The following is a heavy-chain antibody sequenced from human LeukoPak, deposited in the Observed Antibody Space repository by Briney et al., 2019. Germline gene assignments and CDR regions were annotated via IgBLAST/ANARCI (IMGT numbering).Heavy chain of an antibody. J-gene: IGHJ4*02. CDR3: ARGEWELLAYYFDY. Sequence: GGSLRLSCAASGFTISGYWMSWVRQAPGKGLEWVANIKQDGSEKYYVDSVKGRFTISRDNAKNSLYLQMNILRAEDTAVYYCARGEWELLAYYFDYWGQGTLVTVSS. CDR1: GFTISGYW. D-gene: IGHD1-26*01. CDR2: IKQDGSEK. V-gene: IGHV3-7*01.